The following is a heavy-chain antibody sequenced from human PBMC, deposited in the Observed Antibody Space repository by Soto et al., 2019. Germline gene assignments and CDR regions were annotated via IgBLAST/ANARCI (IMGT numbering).Heavy chain of an antibody. CDR3: ARTPLAAATTYYYYYMDV. Sequence: GSGPTLVNPTQTLTLTCTFSGFSLSTSGMCVSWIRQPPGKALEWLARIDWDDDKYYSTSLKTRLTISKDTSKNQVVLTMTNMDPVDTATYYCARTPLAAATTYYYYYMDVWGKGTTVTVSS. CDR1: GFSLSTSGMC. V-gene: IGHV2-70*11. D-gene: IGHD2-15*01. J-gene: IGHJ6*03. CDR2: IDWDDDK.